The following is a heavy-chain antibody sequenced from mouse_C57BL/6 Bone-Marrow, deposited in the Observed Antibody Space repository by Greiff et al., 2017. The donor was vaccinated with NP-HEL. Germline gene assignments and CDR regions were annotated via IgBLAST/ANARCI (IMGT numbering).Heavy chain of an antibody. CDR2: INPSNGGT. CDR1: GYTFTSYW. V-gene: IGHV1-53*01. D-gene: IGHD1-1*01. CDR3: ARSAGAFITTVVAY. J-gene: IGHJ2*01. Sequence: VQLQQPGTELVKPGASVKLSCKASGYTFTSYWMHWVKQRPGQGLEWIGNINPSNGGTNYNEKFKSKATLTVDKSSSAAYMQLSSLTSEDSAVYYCARSAGAFITTVVAYWGQGTTLTVSS.